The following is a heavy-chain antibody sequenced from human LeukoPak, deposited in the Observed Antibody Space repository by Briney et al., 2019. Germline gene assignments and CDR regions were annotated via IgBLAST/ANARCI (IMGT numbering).Heavy chain of an antibody. CDR3: AQLRGYFDL. J-gene: IGHJ2*01. CDR2: INHSGST. CDR1: GGSFSGYY. V-gene: IGHV4-34*01. Sequence: PSETLSLTCAVYGGSFSGYYWSWIRQPPGKGLEWIGEINHSGSTNYNVSLKSRATISVDTSKNQFSLKLNSVTAADTAVYYCAQLRGYFDLWGRGTLVTVSS. D-gene: IGHD5-24*01.